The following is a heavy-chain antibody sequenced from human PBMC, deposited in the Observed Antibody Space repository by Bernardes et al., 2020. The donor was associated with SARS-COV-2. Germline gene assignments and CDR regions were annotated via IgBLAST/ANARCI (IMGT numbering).Heavy chain of an antibody. V-gene: IGHV4-39*01. CDR2: IYYSGST. CDR3: ARGFCSSAGCYGAPSDP. Sequence: ETLSLTCSVSGGSITSSTYYWGWIRQPPGRGLEWIGTIYYSGSTYYNPSLKSRATISLDTSKNQFSLKLSSVTAADTAVYHCARGFCSSAGCYGAPSDPWGQGALVTVSS. D-gene: IGHD2-2*01. J-gene: IGHJ5*02. CDR1: GGSITSSTYY.